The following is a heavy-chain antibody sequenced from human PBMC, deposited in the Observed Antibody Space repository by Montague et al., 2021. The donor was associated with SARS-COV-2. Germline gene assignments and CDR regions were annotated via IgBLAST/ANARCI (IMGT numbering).Heavy chain of an antibody. CDR2: GST. D-gene: IGHD2-2*01. V-gene: IGHV4-39*01. Sequence: GSTYYNPSLKSRVTISVDTSKNQFSLKLSSVTAADTAVYYCARHPLGYFSSTSCYVGWGQGTLVTVSS. J-gene: IGHJ4*02. CDR3: ARHPLGYFSSTSCYVG.